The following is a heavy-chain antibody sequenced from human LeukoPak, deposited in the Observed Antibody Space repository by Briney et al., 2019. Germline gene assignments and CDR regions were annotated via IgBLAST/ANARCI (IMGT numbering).Heavy chain of an antibody. CDR1: GYSISSGYY. CDR3: AREGYYDSSFDY. Sequence: TSETLSLTCTVPGYSISSGYYWGWIRQPPGKGLEWIGSIYHSGSTYYNPSLKSRVTISVDTSKNQFSLKLSSVTAADTAVYYCAREGYYDSSFDYWGQGTLVTVSS. D-gene: IGHD3-22*01. CDR2: IYHSGST. V-gene: IGHV4-38-2*02. J-gene: IGHJ4*02.